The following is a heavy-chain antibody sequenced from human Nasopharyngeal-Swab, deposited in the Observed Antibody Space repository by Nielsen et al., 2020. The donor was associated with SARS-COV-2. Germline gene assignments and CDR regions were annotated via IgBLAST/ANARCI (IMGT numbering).Heavy chain of an antibody. J-gene: IGHJ4*02. Sequence: GGSLRLSCADSGFNFNTSWMTWVRQAPGKGLEWVANINPDGSEMQYVDSVKGRFTISRDNAETSLYLHMNSLRGDAPAVYYCAHYASAAYWGQGPLVTVSS. V-gene: IGHV3-7*03. CDR1: GFNFNTSW. CDR3: AHYASAAY. CDR2: INPDGSEM. D-gene: IGHD2-2*01.